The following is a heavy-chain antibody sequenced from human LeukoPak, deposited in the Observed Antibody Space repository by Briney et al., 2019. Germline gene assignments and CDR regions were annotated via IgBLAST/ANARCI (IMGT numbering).Heavy chain of an antibody. J-gene: IGHJ6*03. D-gene: IGHD1-20*01. Sequence: PGRSLRLSCAASGFTFDDYDMHWVRQTPGKGLEWVSGIAWNSGTIGYADSVRGRFTMSRDNAKNSLFLQMNSLRAEDTALYYCAKGVVEGYHFHYMDVWGKGTTVTVSS. CDR1: GFTFDDYD. V-gene: IGHV3-9*01. CDR2: IAWNSGTI. CDR3: AKGVVEGYHFHYMDV.